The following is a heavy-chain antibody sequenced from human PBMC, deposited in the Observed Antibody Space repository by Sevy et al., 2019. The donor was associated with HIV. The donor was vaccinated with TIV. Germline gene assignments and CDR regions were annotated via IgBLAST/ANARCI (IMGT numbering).Heavy chain of an antibody. Sequence: SETLSLTCTVSGGSISSGSYYWSWIRQHPGKGLEWIGYIYYSGSTYYNPSLKSRVTISVDTSKNQFSLKLSSVTAADTAVYYCARGAYDFWSGYLNWFDPWGQGTLVTVSS. CDR1: GGSISSGSYY. CDR2: IYYSGST. D-gene: IGHD3-3*01. CDR3: ARGAYDFWSGYLNWFDP. V-gene: IGHV4-31*03. J-gene: IGHJ5*02.